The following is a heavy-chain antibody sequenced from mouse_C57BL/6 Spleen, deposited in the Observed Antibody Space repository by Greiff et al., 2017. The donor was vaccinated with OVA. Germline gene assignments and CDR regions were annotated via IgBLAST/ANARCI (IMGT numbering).Heavy chain of an antibody. CDR3: ARGVYYGSSYEYYFDY. Sequence: VQLKESGPELVKPGDSVKISCKASGYSFTGYFMNWVMQSHGKSLEWIGRINPYNGDTFYNQKFKGKATLTVDKSSSTAHMELRSLTSEDSAVYYCARGVYYGSSYEYYFDYWGQGTTLTVSS. D-gene: IGHD1-1*01. V-gene: IGHV1-20*01. CDR2: INPYNGDT. J-gene: IGHJ2*01. CDR1: GYSFTGYF.